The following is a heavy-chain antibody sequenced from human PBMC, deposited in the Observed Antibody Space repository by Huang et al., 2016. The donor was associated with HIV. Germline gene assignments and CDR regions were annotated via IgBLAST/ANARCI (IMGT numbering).Heavy chain of an antibody. CDR2: IHTSGNT. V-gene: IGHV4-61*09. CDR3: ARIGRYYSDY. Sequence: QVQLQESGPGLVKPSQTLSLTCTVSGGSIRSGSFYWSWIRQPAGNGLEWIGHIHTSGNTNYNPSVKIRVTISRDTSKNQFSLKLSSVTAADTAVYYCARIGRYYSDYWGQGTLVTVSS. J-gene: IGHJ4*02. CDR1: GGSIRSGSFY.